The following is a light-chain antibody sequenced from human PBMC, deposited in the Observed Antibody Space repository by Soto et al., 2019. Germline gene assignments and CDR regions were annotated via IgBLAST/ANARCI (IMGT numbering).Light chain of an antibody. Sequence: IQLTQSPSSLSASVGDRVTITCRASQGISSYLAWYQQKPGKAPNLLIYTASTLQSGVPSRFSGSGSGTDFTLTITSLQPEDFATYYCQQLHSYPITFGGGTKVEIK. CDR3: QQLHSYPIT. CDR1: QGISSY. CDR2: TAS. J-gene: IGKJ4*01. V-gene: IGKV1-9*01.